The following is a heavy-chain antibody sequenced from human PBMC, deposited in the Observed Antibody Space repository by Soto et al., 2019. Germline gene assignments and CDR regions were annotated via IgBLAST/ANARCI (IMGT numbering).Heavy chain of an antibody. D-gene: IGHD3-22*01. V-gene: IGHV3-15*01. J-gene: IGHJ5*02. CDR2: IKSKTDGWTT. Sequence: GGSLRLSCAASGFTFSNAWMSWVRQAPGKGLEWVGRIKSKTDGWTTDYAAPVKGRFTISRDDSKNTLYLQMNSLKTEDTAVYYCTTVRGYYYDSSGSDNWFDPWGQGTLVTVSS. CDR1: GFTFSNAW. CDR3: TTVRGYYYDSSGSDNWFDP.